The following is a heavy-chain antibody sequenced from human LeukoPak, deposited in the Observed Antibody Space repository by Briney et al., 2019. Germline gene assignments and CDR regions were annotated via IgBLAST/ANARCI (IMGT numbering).Heavy chain of an antibody. Sequence: GASVKVSCKAAGDSVTNYDINWVRQATGQGLEWMGWMNPNSGNIGYAQKFQGRLTMIRNTSINTSYMELRSLTSDDTAVYYSVRTAGIFWSGAYYFDSWGQGTLVTVSS. CDR3: VRTAGIFWSGAYYFDS. D-gene: IGHD3-3*01. V-gene: IGHV1-8*01. CDR2: MNPNSGNI. CDR1: GDSVTNYD. J-gene: IGHJ4*02.